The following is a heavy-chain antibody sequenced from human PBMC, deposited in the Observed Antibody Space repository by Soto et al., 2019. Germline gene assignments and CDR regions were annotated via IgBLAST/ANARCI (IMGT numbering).Heavy chain of an antibody. J-gene: IGHJ5*02. CDR3: ARRDRSGYSYWLDT. Sequence: SETLSLTCTVSGGSISDGYYWSWIRQHPGKGLEWIGSISYSGSTSYNPSLKSRLTISVDRSKSQFSLNLSAVTAADTAVYYCARRDRSGYSYWLDTWGQGTLVTVSS. D-gene: IGHD3-22*01. CDR2: ISYSGST. V-gene: IGHV4-31*03. CDR1: GGSISDGYY.